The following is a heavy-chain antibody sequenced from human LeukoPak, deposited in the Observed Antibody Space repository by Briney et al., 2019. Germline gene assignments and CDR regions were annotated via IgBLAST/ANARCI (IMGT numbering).Heavy chain of an antibody. V-gene: IGHV3-23*01. CDR2: ISGSGGST. CDR1: GFTFSSYA. CDR3: AKDVFSTYYGSGIDGPDI. D-gene: IGHD3-10*01. J-gene: IGHJ3*02. Sequence: GGSLRLSCAASGFTFSSYAMSWVRQAPGKGLEWVSAISGSGGSTYYADSVKGRFTIPRDNSKNTLYLQMNSLRAEDTAVYYCAKDVFSTYYGSGIDGPDIWGQGTMVTAAS.